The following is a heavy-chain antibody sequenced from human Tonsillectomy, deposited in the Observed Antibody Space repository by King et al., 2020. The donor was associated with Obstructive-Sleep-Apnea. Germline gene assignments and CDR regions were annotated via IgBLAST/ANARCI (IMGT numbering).Heavy chain of an antibody. Sequence: VQLVESGGGLVQPGGSLRLSCAASGFTFSTYWMHWVRQAPGKGLVWVSRLNSDGSSTSYADSVKGRFSISRDNAKNTLYLQMNSLRAEDTAVYYCASGSGSYLFDYWGQGTLVTVSS. J-gene: IGHJ4*02. V-gene: IGHV3-74*01. CDR1: GFTFSTYW. CDR3: ASGSGSYLFDY. D-gene: IGHD3-10*01. CDR2: LNSDGSST.